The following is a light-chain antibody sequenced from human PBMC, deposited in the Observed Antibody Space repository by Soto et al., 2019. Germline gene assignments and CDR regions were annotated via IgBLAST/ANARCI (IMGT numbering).Light chain of an antibody. V-gene: IGKV4-1*01. CDR1: QNGLYSSNNNNY. CDR2: WAY. CDR3: KKYYTTQLT. Sequence: IAMTQSPDSLAVSLGDRATINCKCGQNGLYSSNNNNYLAWYQQKPGQPPKMLIYWAYTRESGVNARFSGSGSGTDFTLTIKSMQAEDVAVYYCKKYYTTQLTVGRGPTVDLK. J-gene: IGKJ4*01.